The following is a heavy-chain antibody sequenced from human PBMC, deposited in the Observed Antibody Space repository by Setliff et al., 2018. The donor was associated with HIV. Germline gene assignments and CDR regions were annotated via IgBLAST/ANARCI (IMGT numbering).Heavy chain of an antibody. Sequence: SETLSLTCTVSGGSINSSTYYWGWIRQPPGKGLECIGTIYYSGSTYYNPSLKSRVTISVDTSKNQFSLKLSSVTAADTAVYYCAKYTSYYYYYMDVWGKGTTVTVSS. CDR3: AKYTSYYYYYMDV. CDR1: GGSINSSTYY. D-gene: IGHD5-18*01. V-gene: IGHV4-39*01. J-gene: IGHJ6*03. CDR2: IYYSGST.